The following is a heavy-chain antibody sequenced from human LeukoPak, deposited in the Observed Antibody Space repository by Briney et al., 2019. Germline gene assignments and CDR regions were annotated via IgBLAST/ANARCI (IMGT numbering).Heavy chain of an antibody. V-gene: IGHV3-7*01. Sequence: GGSLRLSCAASGFTFSNYAMTWVRQAPGKGLEWVANINHDGRETYYADSVKGRFIISRDNAKDSLYLQMNSLRAEDAAVYYCAKGYIIAGRQWYLDLWGRGTLVGVSS. D-gene: IGHD6-13*01. J-gene: IGHJ2*01. CDR1: GFTFSNYA. CDR2: INHDGRET. CDR3: AKGYIIAGRQWYLDL.